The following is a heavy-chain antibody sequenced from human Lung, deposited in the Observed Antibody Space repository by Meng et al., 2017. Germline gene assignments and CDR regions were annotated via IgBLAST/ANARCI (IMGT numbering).Heavy chain of an antibody. CDR1: GGSISGYF. Sequence: QVEVQGSGPGLVKPSETLSLTCDVSGGSISGYFWTWIRQPAGKGLDWIGRVYSSGSANYNPSLKSRVTMSVDRSKNQFSLQLTSVTAADTAVYYCARGVGSLDFWGQGALVTVSS. J-gene: IGHJ4*02. CDR3: ARGVGSLDF. V-gene: IGHV4-4*07. CDR2: VYSSGSA. D-gene: IGHD5/OR15-5a*01.